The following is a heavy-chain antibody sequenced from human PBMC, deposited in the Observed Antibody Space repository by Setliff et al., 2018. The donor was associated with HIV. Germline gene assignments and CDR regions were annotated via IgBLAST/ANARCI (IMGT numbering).Heavy chain of an antibody. CDR3: ARADYESGSYFFDY. V-gene: IGHV4-4*07. D-gene: IGHD3-22*01. CDR2: IYTSGTT. CDR1: GGSISGYY. J-gene: IGHJ4*02. Sequence: SETLSLTCTVSGGSISGYYWSWIRKPAGKGLEWIGRIYTSGTTSLNPSVKTRVSMSVDTSKKHFSMRLTSVTSEDTAIYYWARADYESGSYFFDYWGQGTLVTVSS.